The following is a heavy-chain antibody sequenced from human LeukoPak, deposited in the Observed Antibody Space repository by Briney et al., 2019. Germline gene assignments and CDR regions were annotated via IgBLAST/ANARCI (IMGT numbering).Heavy chain of an antibody. J-gene: IGHJ4*02. V-gene: IGHV3-33*01. CDR1: GFTFSTYG. CDR3: ASQYCSSTRCYVRQQLVLGHY. CDR2: IWYDGSNK. Sequence: SGGSLRLSCAASGFTFSTYGMHWVRQAPGNGLEWVAVIWYDGSNKYYADSVKGRFTISRDNSKNTLYLQMNSLRAEDTAVYYCASQYCSSTRCYVRQQLVLGHYWGQGTLVTVSS. D-gene: IGHD2-2*01.